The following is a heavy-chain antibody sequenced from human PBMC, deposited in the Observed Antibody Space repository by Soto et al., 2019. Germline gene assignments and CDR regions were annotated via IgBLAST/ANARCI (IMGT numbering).Heavy chain of an antibody. CDR2: IIPIFGTA. CDR1: GGTFSSYA. V-gene: IGHV1-69*01. D-gene: IGHD2-8*01. J-gene: IGHJ6*02. Sequence: QVQLVQSGAEVKKPGSSVKVSCKASGGTFSSYAINWVRQAPGQGLEWMGGIIPIFGTANYAQKFQGRVTITADESTSTAYMELSSLRSEDTAVYYCARGYCTNGVCYWGYYYGMDVWGQGTTVTVSS. CDR3: ARGYCTNGVCYWGYYYGMDV.